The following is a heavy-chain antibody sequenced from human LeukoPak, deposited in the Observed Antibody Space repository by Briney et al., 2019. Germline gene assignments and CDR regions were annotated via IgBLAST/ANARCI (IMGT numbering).Heavy chain of an antibody. D-gene: IGHD3-22*01. J-gene: IGHJ6*02. CDR1: GYTFNSYG. V-gene: IGHV1-18*01. Sequence: ASVKVSCKASGYTFNSYGFHWVRQAPGQGLEWMGWISTYNGNTKYSQKLQGRVTLTTDTSTSTAYMELRSLRYDDTAVYYCAKGSYDSSGYFYYQYGMDVWGQGTTVTVSS. CDR3: AKGSYDSSGYFYYQYGMDV. CDR2: ISTYNGNT.